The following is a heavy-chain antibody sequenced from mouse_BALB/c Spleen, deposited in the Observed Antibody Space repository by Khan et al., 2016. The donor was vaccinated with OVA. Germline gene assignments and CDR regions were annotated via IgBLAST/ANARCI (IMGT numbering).Heavy chain of an antibody. Sequence: EVKLLESGPGLVKPSRSLSLTCTVTGYSITSDYAWNWIRQFPGNKLEWMGYISYSGSTNYNQTLKSRISITRDKSKNQFFLQLNSVTTKDTATYYCARDGSRYNYAMDYWGQGTSVTVSS. CDR2: ISYSGST. CDR1: GYSITSDYA. J-gene: IGHJ4*01. CDR3: ARDGSRYNYAMDY. V-gene: IGHV3-2*02. D-gene: IGHD2-3*01.